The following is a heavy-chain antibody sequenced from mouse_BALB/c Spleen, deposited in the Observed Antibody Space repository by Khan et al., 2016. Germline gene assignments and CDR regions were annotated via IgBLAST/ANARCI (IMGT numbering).Heavy chain of an antibody. Sequence: VQLKESGPELVKPGASVKVSCKASGYAFTSYNIYWVKQSHGKSLEWIGYIDPYNGATRYNQNFKGKATLTVDRSSITSYMHLNSLASKDSTVYYCARSDDYDEYYAMDYWEQGTSVTVSS. J-gene: IGHJ4*01. CDR2: IDPYNGAT. D-gene: IGHD2-4*01. V-gene: IGHV1S135*01. CDR3: ARSDDYDEYYAMDY. CDR1: GYAFTSYN.